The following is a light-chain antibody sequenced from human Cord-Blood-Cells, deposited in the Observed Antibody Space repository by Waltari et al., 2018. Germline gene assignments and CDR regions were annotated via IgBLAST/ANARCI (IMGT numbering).Light chain of an antibody. J-gene: IGKJ3*01. V-gene: IGKV3-20*01. Sequence: ELVLTPSPVTLSLSPGERATLSCRASQSVSSSYLAWYQQKPGQAPRLLIYGASSRATGIPDRFSGSGSGTDFTLTISRLEPEDFAVYYCQQYGSSPRAFGPGTKVDIK. CDR1: QSVSSSY. CDR3: QQYGSSPRA. CDR2: GAS.